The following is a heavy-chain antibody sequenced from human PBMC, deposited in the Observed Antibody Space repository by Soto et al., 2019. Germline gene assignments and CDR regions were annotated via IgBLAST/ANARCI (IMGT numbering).Heavy chain of an antibody. CDR3: ARESEH. V-gene: IGHV3-23*01. D-gene: IGHD1-1*01. Sequence: GGSLRLSCAASGFTFSNYAMSWVRQAPGKGLECVSTITGSAGGTYYADSMKGRFTISRDNSKSTLYLQMYSLRVEDTAVYYCARESEHWGQGTLVTVSS. J-gene: IGHJ4*02. CDR2: ITGSAGGT. CDR1: GFTFSNYA.